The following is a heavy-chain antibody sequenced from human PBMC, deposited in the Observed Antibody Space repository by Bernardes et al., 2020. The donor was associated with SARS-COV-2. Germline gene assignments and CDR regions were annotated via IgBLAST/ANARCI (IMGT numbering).Heavy chain of an antibody. CDR1: GFFFSDYA. Sequence: GGSLRLSCAASGFFFSDYAMSWVRQAPGKGLEWISIFSGAGDTTYYADSVKGRFTISRDNSRNTLSLQMSSLRAEDTAFYYCSSWPGSAYFLEHYWGQGTLVTVSS. J-gene: IGHJ4*02. D-gene: IGHD3-16*01. CDR3: SSWPGSAYFLEHY. V-gene: IGHV3-23*01. CDR2: FSGAGDTT.